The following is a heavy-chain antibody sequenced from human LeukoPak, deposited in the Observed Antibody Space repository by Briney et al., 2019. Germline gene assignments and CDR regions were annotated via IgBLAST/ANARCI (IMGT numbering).Heavy chain of an antibody. J-gene: IGHJ4*02. CDR2: INHSGST. CDR3: ARATYYYDSSGYYYGRALSYYFDY. CDR1: GGSFSGYY. Sequence: SETLSLTCAVYGGSFSGYYWSWIRQPPGKGLEWIGEINHSGSTNYNPSLKSRVTISVDTSKNQFSLKLSSVTAADTAVYYCARATYYYDSSGYYYGRALSYYFDYWGQGTLVTVSS. D-gene: IGHD3-22*01. V-gene: IGHV4-34*01.